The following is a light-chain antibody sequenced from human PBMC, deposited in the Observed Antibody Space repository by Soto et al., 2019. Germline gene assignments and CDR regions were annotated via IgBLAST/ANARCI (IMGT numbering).Light chain of an antibody. J-gene: IGKJ5*01. CDR1: QGISSY. CDR2: AAS. Sequence: DIQLTQSPSFISASVGDRVTITCRASQGISSYLAWYQQTIRKPPKLLIYAASTLQSGVPSRFRGNGSWTEFTLTINRLQPEDVPTYYCQQVDSSPFTFGQGTRLEIK. V-gene: IGKV1-9*01. CDR3: QQVDSSPFT.